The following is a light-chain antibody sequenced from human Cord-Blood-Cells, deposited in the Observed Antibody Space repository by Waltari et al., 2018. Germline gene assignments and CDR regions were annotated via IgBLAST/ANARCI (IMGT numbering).Light chain of an antibody. CDR1: SLSRYY. V-gene: IGLV3-19*01. J-gene: IGLJ2*01. CDR2: GKT. CDR3: NSRDSSGNVV. Sequence: SSELTQDPAVSVALGQTVRITCQGDSLSRYYASWYQQKPGQTPVLVIYGKTNRPSGIPDRFSGSSSGNTASLTITGAQAEDEADYYCNSRDSSGNVVFGGGTKLTVL.